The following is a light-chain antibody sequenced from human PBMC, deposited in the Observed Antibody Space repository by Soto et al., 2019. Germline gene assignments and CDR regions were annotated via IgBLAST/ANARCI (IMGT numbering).Light chain of an antibody. CDR1: QSVSSTY. Sequence: PGERATFSCGASQSVSSTYLAWYRQKPGQAPRLLIYGASSRATGIPDRFSGSGSGTDFTLTISRLEPEDSAVYYCQHYGTSPRTFGQGTKVEIK. V-gene: IGKV3-20*01. CDR3: QHYGTSPRT. J-gene: IGKJ1*01. CDR2: GAS.